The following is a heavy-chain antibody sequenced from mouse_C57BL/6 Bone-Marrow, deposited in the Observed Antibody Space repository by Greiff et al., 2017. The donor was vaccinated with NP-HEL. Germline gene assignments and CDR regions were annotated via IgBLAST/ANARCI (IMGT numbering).Heavy chain of an antibody. CDR3: ARSAYYYGSSRYFDV. CDR1: GYTFTDYY. V-gene: IGHV1-26*01. D-gene: IGHD1-1*01. J-gene: IGHJ1*03. CDR2: LNPNNGGT. Sequence: EVQLQQSGPELVKPGASVKISCKASGYTFTDYYMNWVKQSHGKSLEWIGDLNPNNGGTSYNQKFKGKATLTVDKSSSTAYMELRSLTSEDSAVYYCARSAYYYGSSRYFDVWGTGTTVTVSS.